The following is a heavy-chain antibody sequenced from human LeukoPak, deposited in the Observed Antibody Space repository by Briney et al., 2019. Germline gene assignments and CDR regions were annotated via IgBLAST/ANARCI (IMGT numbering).Heavy chain of an antibody. V-gene: IGHV1-2*02. CDR3: ARRLIAAAGADY. CDR2: INPNSGGT. J-gene: IGHJ4*02. Sequence: GASVKVSCKASGYTFTGYYTHWVRQAPGQGLEWMGWINPNSGGTNYAQKFQGRVTMTRDTSISTAYMELSRLRSDDTAVYYCARRLIAAAGADYWGQGTLVTVSS. D-gene: IGHD6-13*01. CDR1: GYTFTGYY.